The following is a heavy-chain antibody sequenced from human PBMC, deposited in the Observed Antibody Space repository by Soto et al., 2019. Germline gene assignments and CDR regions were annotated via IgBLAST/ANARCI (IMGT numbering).Heavy chain of an antibody. CDR2: ISYDGSNK. CDR1: GFTFSSYA. J-gene: IGHJ4*02. V-gene: IGHV3-30-3*01. Sequence: QVQLVESGGGVVQPGRSLRLSCAASGFTFSSYAMHWVRQAPGKGLEWVAVISYDGSNKYYADSVKGRFTISRDNSKNTLYLQMNSLRAEDTAVYYCARDGDDILTGYPLYWGQGTLVTVSS. D-gene: IGHD3-9*01. CDR3: ARDGDDILTGYPLY.